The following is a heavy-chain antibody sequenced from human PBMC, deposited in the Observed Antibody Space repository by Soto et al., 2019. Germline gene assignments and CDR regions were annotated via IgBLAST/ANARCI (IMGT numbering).Heavy chain of an antibody. CDR1: GFIFSNHA. CDR3: VGELSSRRLDY. Sequence: QVQLVDSGGGVVQPGTSLRLSCAASGFIFSNHAMHWVRQAPGKGLEWVAGIAYDGSSQYYADSVRGRFTISRDNSRNTLYLQMSSLRVEDTAVYYCVGELSSRRLDYWGQGTLVTVSS. V-gene: IGHV3-30-3*01. D-gene: IGHD3-16*02. J-gene: IGHJ4*02. CDR2: IAYDGSSQ.